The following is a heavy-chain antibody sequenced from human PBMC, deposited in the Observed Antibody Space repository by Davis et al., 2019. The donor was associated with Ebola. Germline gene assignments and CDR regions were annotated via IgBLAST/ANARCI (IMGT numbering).Heavy chain of an antibody. CDR1: GFTFSGSA. CDR3: TRREWELDY. CDR2: IRSKANSYAT. Sequence: GESLKISCAASGFTFSGSAMHWVRQASGKGLEWVGRIRSKANSYATAYAASVKGRFTISRDDSKNTAYLQMNSLKTEDTAVYYCTRREWELDYWGQGTLVTVSS. D-gene: IGHD1-26*01. V-gene: IGHV3-73*01. J-gene: IGHJ4*02.